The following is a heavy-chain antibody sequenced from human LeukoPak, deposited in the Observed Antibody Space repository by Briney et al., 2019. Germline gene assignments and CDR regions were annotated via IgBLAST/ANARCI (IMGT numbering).Heavy chain of an antibody. D-gene: IGHD2-2*01. CDR3: ARPGVPAALDAFDI. CDR1: GYSISSGYY. V-gene: IGHV4-38-2*01. CDR2: IYHSGST. J-gene: IGHJ3*02. Sequence: SETLSLTCAVSGYSISSGYYWGWIRQPPGKGLEWIGSIYHSGSTYYNPSLKSRVTISVDTSKNQFSLKLSPVTAADTAVYYCARPGVPAALDAFDIWGQGTMVTVSS.